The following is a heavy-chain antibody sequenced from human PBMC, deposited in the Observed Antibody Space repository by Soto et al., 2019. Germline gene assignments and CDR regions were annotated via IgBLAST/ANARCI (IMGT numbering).Heavy chain of an antibody. CDR1: GFTFSSYE. J-gene: IGHJ4*02. V-gene: IGHV3-48*03. CDR2: IGTSSTNI. CDR3: AREELNCGGDCFAF. Sequence: EVQLVESGGDLVQPGRSLRLSCAASGFTFSSYEFNWVRQAPGKGLEWTSYIGTSSTNIYYADSVKGRFTSSRDNAKNALYLQMNSLRAEDTAIYYCAREELNCGGDCFAFWGQGTLVTVSS. D-gene: IGHD2-21*01.